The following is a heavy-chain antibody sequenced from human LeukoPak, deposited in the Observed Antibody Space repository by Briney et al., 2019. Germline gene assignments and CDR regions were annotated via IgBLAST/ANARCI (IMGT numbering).Heavy chain of an antibody. CDR1: GFTFSSYG. V-gene: IGHV3-33*01. CDR3: ARNWGPHYFDY. D-gene: IGHD7-27*01. CDR2: IWYDGSNK. Sequence: GSLRLSCAASGFTFSSYGMHWVRQAPGKGLEWVAVIWYDGSNKYYADSVKGRFTISRDNSKNTLYLQMNSLRAEDTAVYYCARNWGPHYFDYWGQGTLVTVSS. J-gene: IGHJ4*02.